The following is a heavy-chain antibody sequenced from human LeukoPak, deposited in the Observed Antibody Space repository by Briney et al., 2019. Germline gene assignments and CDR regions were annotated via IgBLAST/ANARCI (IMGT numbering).Heavy chain of an antibody. Sequence: PGGSLRLSCAASGFTFSSFAMHWVRQAPGKGLEWVAVISLNGGDTNYAGSVKGRFTISRDNSKNTLYLQMNSLRAEDTAVYYCARGPTTRSNRAQFYSDYWGQGTLVIVSS. CDR3: ARGPTTRSNRAQFYSDY. V-gene: IGHV3-30*04. CDR2: ISLNGGDT. J-gene: IGHJ4*02. CDR1: GFTFSSFA. D-gene: IGHD4-17*01.